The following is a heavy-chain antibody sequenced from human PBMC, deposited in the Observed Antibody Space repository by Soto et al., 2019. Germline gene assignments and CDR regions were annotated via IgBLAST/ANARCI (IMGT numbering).Heavy chain of an antibody. J-gene: IGHJ4*02. CDR3: ARPPNYYDSRGYYGY. D-gene: IGHD3-22*01. CDR1: GFTFSSYS. CDR2: ISSSSSYI. Sequence: EVQLVESGGGLVKPGGSLRLSCAASGFTFSSYSMNWVRQAPGKGLEWVSSISSSSSYIYYADSVKGRFTISRDNAKNSLYLQMNSLRAEDTAVYYCARPPNYYDSRGYYGYWGKGTLVTVSS. V-gene: IGHV3-21*01.